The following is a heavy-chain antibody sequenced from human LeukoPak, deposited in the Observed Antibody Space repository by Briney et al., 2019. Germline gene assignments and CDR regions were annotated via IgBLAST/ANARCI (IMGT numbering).Heavy chain of an antibody. J-gene: IGHJ4*02. CDR1: EFTFSNYA. CDR2: ISGSGSRT. D-gene: IGHD3-22*01. CDR3: AKGDSSGYSYYFDY. V-gene: IGHV3-23*01. Sequence: GGSLRLSCAASEFTFSNYAMSWVRQAPGKGLEWVSAISGSGSRTYYADSVKGRFTISRDNSKNTLYLQMNSLRAEDTAVYYCAKGDSSGYSYYFDYWGQGTLVTVSS.